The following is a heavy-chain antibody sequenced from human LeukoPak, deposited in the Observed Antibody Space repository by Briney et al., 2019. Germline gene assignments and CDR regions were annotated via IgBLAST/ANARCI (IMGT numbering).Heavy chain of an antibody. D-gene: IGHD3-22*01. CDR2: ISGSGGST. CDR1: GFTFTTDA. V-gene: IGHV3-23*01. J-gene: IGHJ4*02. CDR3: ARRCYDSSGFDY. Sequence: GGSLRLSCAASGFTFTTDAMSWVRQAPGKGLEWVSAISGSGGSTYYADSVKGRFTISRDNSKNTLYLQMNSLRAEDTAVYYCARRCYDSSGFDYWGQGTLVTVSS.